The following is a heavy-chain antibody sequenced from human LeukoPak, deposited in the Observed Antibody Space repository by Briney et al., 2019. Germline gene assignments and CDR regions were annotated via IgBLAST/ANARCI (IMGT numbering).Heavy chain of an antibody. CDR2: INPNTGGT. CDR3: AKNKGTAALGILFDS. Sequence: ASVKVSCKASGYTFTGHYIHWLRQTPGHGLEWMGWINPNTGGTKYAEKFQGRVTMTRDLSISIAYMDLTSLRSDDTAVYFCAKNKGTAALGILFDSWGQGTLVTVSS. V-gene: IGHV1-2*02. J-gene: IGHJ4*02. CDR1: GYTFTGHY. D-gene: IGHD6-13*01.